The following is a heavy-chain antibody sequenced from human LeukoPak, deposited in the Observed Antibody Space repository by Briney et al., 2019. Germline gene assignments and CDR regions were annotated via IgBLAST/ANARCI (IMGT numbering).Heavy chain of an antibody. D-gene: IGHD3-9*01. Sequence: GGSLRLSCAASGFTFSSYGMHWVRQAPGKGLEWVAVISYDGSNKYYADSVKGRFTISRDNSKNTLYLQMNSLRAEDTAVYYCAKEYYDILTGTLYGMDVWGQGTTVTVSS. J-gene: IGHJ6*02. V-gene: IGHV3-30*18. CDR2: ISYDGSNK. CDR3: AKEYYDILTGTLYGMDV. CDR1: GFTFSSYG.